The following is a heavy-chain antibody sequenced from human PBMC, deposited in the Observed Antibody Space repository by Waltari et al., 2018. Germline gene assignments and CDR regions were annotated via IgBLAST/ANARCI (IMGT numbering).Heavy chain of an antibody. CDR1: GFIFSNFE. CDR3: ARGGVVVPSAIATPLYGDAFDI. Sequence: EVQLVESGGGLVQPGGSLRLSCAASGFIFSNFEMNWVRQAPGKRLEWVSYITSSGNTIYYADSVKGRFTISRDNAKNSLYLHMNSLRAEDTAVYYCARGGVVVPSAIATPLYGDAFDIWGQGTMVTVSS. CDR2: ITSSGNTI. D-gene: IGHD2-2*02. J-gene: IGHJ3*02. V-gene: IGHV3-48*03.